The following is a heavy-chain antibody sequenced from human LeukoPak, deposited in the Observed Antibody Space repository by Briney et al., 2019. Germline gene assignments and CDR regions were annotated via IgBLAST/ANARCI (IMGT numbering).Heavy chain of an antibody. Sequence: WGSQRLSCAASGFTFSSSAMNWVRQAPGKGLEWVSYISSSSSAIYYADSVKGRFTISRDNAKNSLYLQMNSLRDEDTAVYYCARDRDHLHHFDYWGQGTLVTVSS. CDR1: GFTFSSSA. V-gene: IGHV3-48*02. CDR3: ARDRDHLHHFDY. CDR2: ISSSSSAI. D-gene: IGHD1-14*01. J-gene: IGHJ4*02.